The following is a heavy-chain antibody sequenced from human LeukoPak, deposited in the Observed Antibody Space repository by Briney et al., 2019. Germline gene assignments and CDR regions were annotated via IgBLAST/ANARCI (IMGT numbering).Heavy chain of an antibody. CDR2: IYPGDSDT. CDR1: GYTFTSYW. Sequence: GESLKISCKGSGYTFTSYWIGWVRQMPGKGLEWMGIIYPGDSDTRYSPSFQGQGTISVDKSISTAYLQWGSLKASDTAMYYCVRHLGRARETSSWPFDYWGQGTLVTVSA. J-gene: IGHJ4*02. V-gene: IGHV5-51*01. CDR3: VRHLGRARETSSWPFDY. D-gene: IGHD2-15*01.